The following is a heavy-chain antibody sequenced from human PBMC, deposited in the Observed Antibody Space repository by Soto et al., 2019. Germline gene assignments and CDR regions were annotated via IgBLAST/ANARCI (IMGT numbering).Heavy chain of an antibody. CDR3: ATAVVVGAWFEP. J-gene: IGHJ5*02. V-gene: IGHV3-23*01. Sequence: TGGSLRLSCAASGFTFITYAMTWVRQAPGKGLDWVAAISGSGDRTYYADSVKGRFTISRDNSKDTLYLQMNSLRADDTAVYYCATAVVVGAWFEPWGQGTLVTVSS. CDR1: GFTFITYA. D-gene: IGHD2-15*01. CDR2: ISGSGDRT.